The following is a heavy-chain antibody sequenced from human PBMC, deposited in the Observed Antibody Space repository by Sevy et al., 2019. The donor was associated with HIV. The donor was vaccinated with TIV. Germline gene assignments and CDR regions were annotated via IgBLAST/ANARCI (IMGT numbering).Heavy chain of an antibody. CDR2: ISPNGGST. CDR1: GFTFNTYA. Sequence: GGSLRLSCVASGFTFNTYAMNWVRQTPGKGLQWVSTISPNGGSTYYADSVKGRFTISRDNSRNTVFLQVNSLRAEDTAVYYCAKESLDGYYWGQGTLVTVSS. CDR3: AKESLDGYY. J-gene: IGHJ4*02. D-gene: IGHD2-21*01. V-gene: IGHV3-23*01.